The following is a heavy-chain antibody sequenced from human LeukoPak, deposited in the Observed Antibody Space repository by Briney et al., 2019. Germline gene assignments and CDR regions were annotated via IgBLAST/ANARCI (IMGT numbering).Heavy chain of an antibody. Sequence: SETLSLTCTVSGGSISSYYWSWIRQHPGKGLEWIGYIYYSGSTNYNPSLKSRVTISVDTSKNQFSLKLSSVTAADTAVYYCARDCGGDSNDAFDIWDQGTMVTVSS. V-gene: IGHV4-59*01. CDR1: GGSISSYY. J-gene: IGHJ3*02. CDR3: ARDCGGDSNDAFDI. CDR2: IYYSGST. D-gene: IGHD2-21*02.